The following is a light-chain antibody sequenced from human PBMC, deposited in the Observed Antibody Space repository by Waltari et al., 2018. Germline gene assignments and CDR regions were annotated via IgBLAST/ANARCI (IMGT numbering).Light chain of an antibody. CDR2: DDS. Sequence: SYVVTQPPSGSVAPGQTATITCEGDNIERKSVHWYQQKVGQAPVLVVYDDSDRPPGIPARLSGSNSGNTATLTIRRVEAGDEADYYCQLWDSRSNHLVFGGGTELTVL. V-gene: IGLV3-21*02. CDR1: NIERKS. CDR3: QLWDSRSNHLV. J-gene: IGLJ3*02.